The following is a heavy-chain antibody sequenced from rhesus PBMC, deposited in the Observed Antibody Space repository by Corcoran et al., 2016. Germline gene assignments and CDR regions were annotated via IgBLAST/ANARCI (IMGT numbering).Heavy chain of an antibody. Sequence: QVQLQECGPGLVKPSETLSFTCAVSGGSIRGHYSNCRRDPTGKGLEWIGYIGGSSGSTSYNPSLKSRVTISTDTSKNQFSLKLSSVTAADTAVYYCARNSLTGTTWHDAFDFWGQGLRVTVSS. V-gene: IGHV4-165*02. J-gene: IGHJ3*01. D-gene: IGHD1-7*02. CDR3: ARNSLTGTTWHDAFDF. CDR2: IGGSSGST. CDR1: GGSIRGHY.